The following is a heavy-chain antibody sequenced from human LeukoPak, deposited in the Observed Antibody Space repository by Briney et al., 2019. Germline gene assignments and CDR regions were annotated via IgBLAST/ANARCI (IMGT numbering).Heavy chain of an antibody. CDR3: ARVRGDYVHYFDY. D-gene: IGHD4-17*01. CDR1: GGSISSYY. Sequence: SETLSLTCTVSGGSISSYYWSWIRQPPGKGLEWIGYIYYSGSTNYSPSLKSRVTISVDTSKNQFSLRLSSVTAADTAVYYCARVRGDYVHYFDYWGQGTLITVSS. V-gene: IGHV4-59*01. CDR2: IYYSGST. J-gene: IGHJ4*02.